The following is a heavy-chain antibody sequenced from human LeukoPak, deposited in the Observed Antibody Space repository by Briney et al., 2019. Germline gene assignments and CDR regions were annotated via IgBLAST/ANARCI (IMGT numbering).Heavy chain of an antibody. D-gene: IGHD3-10*01. CDR1: GGSISNYY. Sequence: PSETLSLTCTVSGGSISNYYWSWIRQPPGKGLEWIGYIYYSGSTNYNPSLKSRVTISVDTSKNQFSLKLSSVTAADTAVYYCASGGSGAVGGPWFDPWGQGTLVTVSS. V-gene: IGHV4-59*08. CDR3: ASGGSGAVGGPWFDP. CDR2: IYYSGST. J-gene: IGHJ5*02.